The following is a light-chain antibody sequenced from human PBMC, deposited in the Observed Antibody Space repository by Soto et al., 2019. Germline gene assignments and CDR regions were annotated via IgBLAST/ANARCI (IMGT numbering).Light chain of an antibody. J-gene: IGKJ1*01. CDR1: QSVLYSSNNKNY. CDR2: WAS. V-gene: IGKV4-1*01. CDR3: QQYYSNTWT. Sequence: DIVMTQSPDSLAVSLGERATINCKSSQSVLYSSNNKNYLAWYQQKPGQPPKLLIYWASTRESGVPDRFSGSGSGTDFILTIRSLQAEDVAVYYCQQYYSNTWTFGQGTKVEIK.